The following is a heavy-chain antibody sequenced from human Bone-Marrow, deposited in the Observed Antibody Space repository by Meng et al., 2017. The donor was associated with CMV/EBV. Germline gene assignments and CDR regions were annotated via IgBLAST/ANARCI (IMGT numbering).Heavy chain of an antibody. CDR2: INHSGST. Sequence: YGGSFSGYYWGWIRQPPGKGLEWIREINHSGSTNYNPSLKSRVTISVDTSKNQFSLKLSSVTAADTAVYYCARGRDSSSWYRYYFDYWGQGTLVTVSS. CDR3: ARGRDSSSWYRYYFDY. J-gene: IGHJ4*02. D-gene: IGHD6-13*01. V-gene: IGHV4-34*01. CDR1: GGSFSGYY.